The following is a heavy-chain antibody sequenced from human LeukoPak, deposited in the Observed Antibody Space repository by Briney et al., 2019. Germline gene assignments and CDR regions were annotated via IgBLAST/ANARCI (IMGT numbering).Heavy chain of an antibody. V-gene: IGHV4-61*01. CDR2: SYNSGST. CDR3: ARHRSGSFDS. D-gene: IGHD3-3*01. J-gene: IGHJ4*02. Sequence: PSETLSLTCTVSGGSVSRGSYHWSWTRQPPGKGLEWIGSSYNSGSTNYNPSLKSRVTISVDTSKDQLSLRLSSVTAADAAVYYCARHRSGSFDSWGQGTLVTVSS. CDR1: GGSVSRGSYH.